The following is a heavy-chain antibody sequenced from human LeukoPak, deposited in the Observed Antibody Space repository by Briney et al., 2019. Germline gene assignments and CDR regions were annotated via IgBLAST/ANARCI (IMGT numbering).Heavy chain of an antibody. CDR1: GFTFSSYS. CDR3: AKGWGVVAAGFDY. J-gene: IGHJ4*02. D-gene: IGHD2-15*01. V-gene: IGHV3-21*04. CDR2: ISSSSSYI. Sequence: PGGSLRLSCAASGFTFSSYSMNWVRQAPGKGLEWVSSISSSSSYIYYADSVKGRFTISRDNAKNSLYLQMNSLRAEDTAVYYCAKGWGVVAAGFDYWGQGTLVTVSS.